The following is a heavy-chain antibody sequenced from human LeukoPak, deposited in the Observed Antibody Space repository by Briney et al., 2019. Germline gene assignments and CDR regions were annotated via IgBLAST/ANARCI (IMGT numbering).Heavy chain of an antibody. CDR3: ARDDYLAKNTMIQGY. Sequence: GASVKVSRKASGYTFTSYYMHWVRQAPGQGLEWMGIINPSGGSTSYAQKFQGRVTMTRDTSTGTVYMELSSLRSEDTAVYYCARDDYLAKNTMIQGYWGQGTLVTVSS. CDR2: INPSGGST. D-gene: IGHD3-22*01. J-gene: IGHJ4*02. V-gene: IGHV1-46*01. CDR1: GYTFTSYY.